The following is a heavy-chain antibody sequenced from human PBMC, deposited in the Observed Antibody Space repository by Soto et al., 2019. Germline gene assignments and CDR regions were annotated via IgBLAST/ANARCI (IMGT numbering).Heavy chain of an antibody. CDR2: IYYSGST. V-gene: IGHV4-30-4*01. J-gene: IGHJ4*02. D-gene: IGHD1-26*01. CDR1: GGSISSGDYY. Sequence: SETLSLTCTVSGGSISSGDYYWSWIRQPPGKGLEWIGYIYYSGSTYYNPSLKSRVTISVDTSKNQFSLKLSSVTAADTAVYYCARESYSGSYLDYWGQGTLVTVSS. CDR3: ARESYSGSYLDY.